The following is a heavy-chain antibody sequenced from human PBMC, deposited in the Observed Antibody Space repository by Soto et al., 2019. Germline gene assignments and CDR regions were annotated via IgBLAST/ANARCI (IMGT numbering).Heavy chain of an antibody. D-gene: IGHD3-22*01. J-gene: IGHJ5*02. Sequence: ASVKVSCKASGYTFTGYYMHWVRQAPGQGLEWMGIINTIGGSTSYAQKFQGRVTMTRDTSTSTVYMELSSLRSEDTAVYYCARGRSNLSPPPVEYYYDSSGYLNWFDPWGQGTLVTVSS. V-gene: IGHV1-46*01. CDR3: ARGRSNLSPPPVEYYYDSSGYLNWFDP. CDR2: INTIGGST. CDR1: GYTFTGYY.